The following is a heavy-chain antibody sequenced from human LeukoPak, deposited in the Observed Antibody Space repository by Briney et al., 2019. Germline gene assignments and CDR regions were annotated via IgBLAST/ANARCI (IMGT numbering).Heavy chain of an antibody. CDR3: ATDRRPAALFDY. Sequence: GGPLRLSCAASGFTFSNAWMSWVRQAPGKGLEWVGRITDGGTTDYAAPVKGRFTISRDDSKNTLYLQMNSLKTEDTAVYYCATDRRPAALFDYWGQGTLVTVSS. J-gene: IGHJ4*02. CDR1: GFTFSNAW. D-gene: IGHD2-2*01. V-gene: IGHV3-15*01. CDR2: ITDGGTT.